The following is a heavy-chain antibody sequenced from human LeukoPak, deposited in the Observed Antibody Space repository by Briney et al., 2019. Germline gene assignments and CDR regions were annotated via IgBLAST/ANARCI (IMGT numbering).Heavy chain of an antibody. Sequence: SETLSLTCTVSGGSISSYYWSWIRQPPGKGLEWIGYIYYSGSTNYNPSLNSRVTISVDTSKNQFSLKLSSVTAADTAVYYCARASDIAVAGTVYFQHWGQGTLVTVSS. CDR1: GGSISSYY. CDR3: ARASDIAVAGTVYFQH. D-gene: IGHD6-19*01. J-gene: IGHJ1*01. V-gene: IGHV4-59*01. CDR2: IYYSGST.